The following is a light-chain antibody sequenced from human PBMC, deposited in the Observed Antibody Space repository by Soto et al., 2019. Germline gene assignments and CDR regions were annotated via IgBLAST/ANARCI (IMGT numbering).Light chain of an antibody. V-gene: IGKV3-20*01. CDR2: GAS. CDR3: QQYGTSPRT. J-gene: IGKJ1*01. CDR1: QTVSSNF. Sequence: IVLTQSPATRYFSPVERASLSCXXSQTVSSNFLAWYQQKPGQAPRLLIYGASSRATGIPDRFSGSGSGTDFTLTISRLEPEDSAVYYCQQYGTSPRTFGQGTKVDIK.